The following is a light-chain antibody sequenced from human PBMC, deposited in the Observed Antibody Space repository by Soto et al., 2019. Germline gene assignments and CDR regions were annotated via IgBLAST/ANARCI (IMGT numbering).Light chain of an antibody. CDR1: SSDVGGYNY. V-gene: IGLV2-8*01. CDR2: EVS. CDR3: SSYAGSNKLVV. J-gene: IGLJ2*01. Sequence: QSALTQPPSASGSPGQSVTISCTGTSSDVGGYNYVSWYQQHPGKAPKLMIYEVSKRPSGVPDRFSGSKSGNTASLTVSGLQAEDEADYYCSSYAGSNKLVVFVGGTKLTVL.